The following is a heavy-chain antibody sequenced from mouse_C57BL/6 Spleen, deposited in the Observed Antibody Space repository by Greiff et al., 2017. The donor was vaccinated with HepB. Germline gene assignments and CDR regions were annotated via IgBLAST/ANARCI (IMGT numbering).Heavy chain of an antibody. Sequence: VQLQQSGPELVKPGASVKISCKASGYAFSSSWMNWVKQRPGKGLEWIGRIYPGDGDTNYNGKFKGKATLTADKSSSTAYMQLSSLTSEDSAVYFCARKSLYDGYAMDYWGQGTSVTVSS. CDR3: ARKSLYDGYAMDY. J-gene: IGHJ4*01. CDR2: IYPGDGDT. CDR1: GYAFSSSW. D-gene: IGHD2-3*01. V-gene: IGHV1-82*01.